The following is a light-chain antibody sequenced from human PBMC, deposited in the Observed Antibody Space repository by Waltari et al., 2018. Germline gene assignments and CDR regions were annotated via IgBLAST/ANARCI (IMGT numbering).Light chain of an antibody. J-gene: IGKJ2*01. CDR3: QQYDSSPMYT. CDR2: GAS. CDR1: QSVSSIY. Sequence: EIVVAQSPCTPSLSPGGRAHPPCRASQSVSSIYLACYQQKPGQAPRLLIYGASSRATGIPDRFSGSGSGTDVTLTISRLEPEDFAVYYCQQYDSSPMYTFGQGTKLEIK. V-gene: IGKV3-20*01.